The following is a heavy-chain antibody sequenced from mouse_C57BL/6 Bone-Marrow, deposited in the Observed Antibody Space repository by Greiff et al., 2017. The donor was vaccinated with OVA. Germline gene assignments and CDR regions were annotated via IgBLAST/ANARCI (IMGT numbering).Heavy chain of an antibody. CDR3: ARGIFWFAY. CDR1: GYAFTNYL. Sequence: QVQLQQSGAELVRPGTSVKVSCKASGYAFTNYLIEWVKQRPGQGLEWIGVINPGSGGTNYNEKFKGKATLTADKSSSTAYMQLSILTSEDSAVYFCARGIFWFAYWGQGTLVTVSA. CDR2: INPGSGGT. J-gene: IGHJ3*01. V-gene: IGHV1-54*01.